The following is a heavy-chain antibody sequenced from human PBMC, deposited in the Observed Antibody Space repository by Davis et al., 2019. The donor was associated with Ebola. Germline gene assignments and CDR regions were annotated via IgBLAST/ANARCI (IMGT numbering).Heavy chain of an antibody. CDR2: ISSSSSYI. CDR1: GFTFSSYS. CDR3: ARLSITMIVVVLDY. D-gene: IGHD3-22*01. V-gene: IGHV3-21*01. J-gene: IGHJ4*02. Sequence: PGGSLRLSCAASGFTFSSYSMNWVRQAPGKGLEWVSSISSSSSYIYYADSVKGRFTISRDNAKNSLYLQMNSLRAEDTAVYYCARLSITMIVVVLDYWGQGTLVTVSS.